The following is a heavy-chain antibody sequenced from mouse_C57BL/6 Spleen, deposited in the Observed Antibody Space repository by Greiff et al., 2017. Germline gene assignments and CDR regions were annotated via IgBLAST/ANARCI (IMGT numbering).Heavy chain of an antibody. CDR3: TRSGSSYDAWLAY. J-gene: IGHJ3*01. V-gene: IGHV1-15*01. CDR1: GYTFTDYE. CDR2: IDPETGGT. Sequence: VQLQQSGAELVRPGASVTLSCKASGYTFTDYEMHWVKQTPVHGLEWIGAIDPETGGTDYNQKFKGKAILTADKSSSTAYMELRSLTSEDSAVYYCTRSGSSYDAWLAYWGQGTLVTVSA. D-gene: IGHD1-1*01.